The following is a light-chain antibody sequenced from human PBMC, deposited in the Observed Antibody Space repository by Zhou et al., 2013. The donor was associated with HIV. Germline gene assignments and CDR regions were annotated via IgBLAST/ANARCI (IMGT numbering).Light chain of an antibody. V-gene: IGKV1-39*01. Sequence: DIQMTQSPPSLSASIGDRVTITCQASQDISNYLNWYQQKPGKAPKLLIYKASSLESGVPSRFSGSGSGTDFTLTISSLQPEDFATYYCQQSYSTPWTFGQGTKVEIK. CDR1: QDISNY. CDR2: KAS. J-gene: IGKJ1*01. CDR3: QQSYSTPWT.